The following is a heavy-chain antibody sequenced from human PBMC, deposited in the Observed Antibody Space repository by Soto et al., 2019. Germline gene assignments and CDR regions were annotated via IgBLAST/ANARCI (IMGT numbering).Heavy chain of an antibody. J-gene: IGHJ5*02. Sequence: ASVKVSCKASGYTFTSYDINWVRQATGQGLEWMGWMNPNSGNTGYAQKFQGRVTMTRNTSISTAYMELSSLRSEDTAVYYCARGIGGSGSYYKWFDPWGQGTLVTVSS. V-gene: IGHV1-8*01. CDR2: MNPNSGNT. D-gene: IGHD3-10*01. CDR1: GYTFTSYD. CDR3: ARGIGGSGSYYKWFDP.